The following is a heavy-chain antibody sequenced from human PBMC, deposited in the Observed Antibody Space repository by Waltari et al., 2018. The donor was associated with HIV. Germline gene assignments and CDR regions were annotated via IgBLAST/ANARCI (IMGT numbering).Heavy chain of an antibody. Sequence: QVQLQESGPGLGKPSQTLSLTSPVSGGSISSGCYSWLWIRQHLGKGLEWIGYIYYSGSNYYNSSLKSRVTISVDTSKNQFSLKLSSVTAEDTAVYYCARDHTRSSTSWERFDPWGQGTLVTVSS. CDR3: ARDHTRSSTSWERFDP. CDR1: GGSISSGCYS. J-gene: IGHJ5*02. D-gene: IGHD2-2*01. V-gene: IGHV4-31*03. CDR2: IYYSGSN.